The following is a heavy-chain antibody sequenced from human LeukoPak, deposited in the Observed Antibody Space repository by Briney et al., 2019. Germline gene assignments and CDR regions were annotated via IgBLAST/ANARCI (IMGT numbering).Heavy chain of an antibody. D-gene: IGHD3-10*01. CDR3: ARAPGYYFDY. CDR2: IYYSGST. Sequence: SETLSLTCTVSGGSISSYYWSWIRQPPGKGLEWIGYIYYSGSTSYNPSLESRVTISVDTSKNQFSLKLSSVTAADTAVYYCARAPGYYFDYWGQGTLVTVSS. V-gene: IGHV4-59*01. J-gene: IGHJ4*02. CDR1: GGSISSYY.